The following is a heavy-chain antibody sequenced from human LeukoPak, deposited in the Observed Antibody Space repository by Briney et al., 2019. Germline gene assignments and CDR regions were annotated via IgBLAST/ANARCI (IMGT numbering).Heavy chain of an antibody. V-gene: IGHV1-24*01. Sequence: GASVKVSCKVSGYTLTELSMHWVRQAPGKGLEWMGGFDPEDGETIYAQKFQGRVTMTEDTSTDTAYMELSSLRSEDTAVYYCARASGYYDSSGYYQNWFDSWGQGTLVTVSS. J-gene: IGHJ5*01. CDR2: FDPEDGET. CDR3: ARASGYYDSSGYYQNWFDS. D-gene: IGHD3-22*01. CDR1: GYTLTELS.